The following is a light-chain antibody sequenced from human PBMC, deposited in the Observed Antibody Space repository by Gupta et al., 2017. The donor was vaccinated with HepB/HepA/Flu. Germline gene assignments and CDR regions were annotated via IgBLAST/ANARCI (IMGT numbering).Light chain of an antibody. J-gene: IGKJ1*01. CDR3: QQYHTIPWT. CDR2: WAS. CDR1: QSVLYSSDTNNY. V-gene: IGKV4-1*01. Sequence: DIVMTQSPASLAVSLGERATINCKSSQSVLYSSDTNNYLSWYQQKPGQPPKLLIYWASAREYGVPDRFSASGSGTDFTLTISSLQAEDVAVYYCQQYHTIPWTFGQGTKVEIK.